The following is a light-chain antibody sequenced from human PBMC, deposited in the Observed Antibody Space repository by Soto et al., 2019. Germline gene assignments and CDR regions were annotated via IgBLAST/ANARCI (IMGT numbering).Light chain of an antibody. CDR2: YDD. J-gene: IGLJ2*01. CDR1: RSNIRNNA. V-gene: IGLV1-36*01. Sequence: QSVLTQPPSVSEAPRQRVTISCSGSRSNIRNNAVNWYQQFPGKAPKLLMYYDDLLPSGVSDRFSGSKSGTSASLAISGLQSEDEADYYCAAWDDSLNGVVFGGGTKVTVL. CDR3: AAWDDSLNGVV.